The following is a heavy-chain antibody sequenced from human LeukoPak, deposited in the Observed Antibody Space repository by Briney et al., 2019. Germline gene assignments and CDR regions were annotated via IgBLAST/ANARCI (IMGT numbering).Heavy chain of an antibody. CDR3: ARDNPLYGGNLYYYYGMDV. CDR2: ISYDGSNK. Sequence: RSPRLSCAASGFTFSSYAMHWVRQAPGKGLEWVAVISYDGSNKYYADSVKGRFAISRDNSKNTLYLQMNSLRAEDTAVYYCARDNPLYGGNLYYYYGMDVWGQGTTVTVSS. J-gene: IGHJ6*02. D-gene: IGHD4-23*01. CDR1: GFTFSSYA. V-gene: IGHV3-30*09.